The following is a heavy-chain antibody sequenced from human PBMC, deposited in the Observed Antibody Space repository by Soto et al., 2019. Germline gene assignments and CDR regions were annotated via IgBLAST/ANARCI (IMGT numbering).Heavy chain of an antibody. CDR2: INHSGTI. CDR3: ARADRTLVTSYSLDV. J-gene: IGHJ6*02. D-gene: IGHD2-21*02. Sequence: PSETLSLTCAVYGGSFSGYYWTWIRQPPGKGLEWIGEINHSGTINFNPSLKSRLTISLDTSKKHFSLKLSSVTDADTAAYYCARADRTLVTSYSLDVWGQGTKGTV. CDR1: GGSFSGYY. V-gene: IGHV4-34*01.